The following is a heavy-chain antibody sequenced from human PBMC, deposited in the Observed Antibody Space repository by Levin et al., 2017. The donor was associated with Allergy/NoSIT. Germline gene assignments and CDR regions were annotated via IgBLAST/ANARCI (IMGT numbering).Heavy chain of an antibody. Sequence: PGGSLRLSCAASGFTFSSYSMSWVRQAPGKGLEWVSGVDVSGTTYYADSVKGRFTISRDNSRNTLHLQMRSLRAEDTAVYYCAKQNPSPVQTDFDYWGQGTLVTVSS. CDR2: VDVSGTT. V-gene: IGHV3-23*01. CDR3: AKQNPSPVQTDFDY. CDR1: GFTFSSYS. J-gene: IGHJ4*02. D-gene: IGHD1-1*01.